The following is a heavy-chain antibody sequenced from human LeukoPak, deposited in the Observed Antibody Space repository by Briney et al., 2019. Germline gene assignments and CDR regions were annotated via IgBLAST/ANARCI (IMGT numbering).Heavy chain of an antibody. J-gene: IGHJ4*02. CDR2: INHSGIT. CDR3: ARGRLVRDSPGYYFAY. Sequence: SEGLSVTCAVYGGSFSVDYGRWIRQPPGKGREWIGEINHSGITNYNPSLKSRVTISVDTSKTQFSLKLSSVTAADTAVSYCARGRLVRDSPGYYFAYWGQGTLVTVYS. D-gene: IGHD3-10*01. CDR1: GGSFSVDY. V-gene: IGHV4-34*01.